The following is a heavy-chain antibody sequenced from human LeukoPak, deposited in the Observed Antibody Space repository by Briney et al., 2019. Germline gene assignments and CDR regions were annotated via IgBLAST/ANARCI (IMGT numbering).Heavy chain of an antibody. Sequence: GESLKISCKGFGYSFTSYWIGWVRQMPGKGLEWMGIIYPGDSDTRYSPSFQGQVTISADKSISTAYLQWSSLKASDTAMYYCARQEYDSSGYYFGAFDIWGQGTMVTVSS. CDR2: IYPGDSDT. J-gene: IGHJ3*02. CDR3: ARQEYDSSGYYFGAFDI. D-gene: IGHD3-22*01. V-gene: IGHV5-51*01. CDR1: GYSFTSYW.